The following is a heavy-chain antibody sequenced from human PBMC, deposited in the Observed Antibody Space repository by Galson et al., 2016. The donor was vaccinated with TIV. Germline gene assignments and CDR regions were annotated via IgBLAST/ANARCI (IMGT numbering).Heavy chain of an antibody. J-gene: IGHJ6*02. CDR3: ARDRVVDATYYYYYYGMDV. D-gene: IGHD2-15*01. CDR1: GLSVSINY. CDR2: ISDGGNT. V-gene: IGHV3-66*02. Sequence: SLRLSCAASGLSVSINYMTWVRQAPGKGLEWVSHISDGGNTYYPDSVKGRFTISRDNSKNTLYLQMNSLRVEDTAVYYCARDRVVDATYYYYYYGMDVWGQGTAVTVSS.